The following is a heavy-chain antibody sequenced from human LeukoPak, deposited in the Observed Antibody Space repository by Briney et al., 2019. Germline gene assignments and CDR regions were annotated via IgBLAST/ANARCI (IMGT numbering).Heavy chain of an antibody. J-gene: IGHJ4*02. D-gene: IGHD1-26*01. CDR2: IYPGDSDI. V-gene: IGHV5-51*01. CDR3: ARPPSGSTTGNFDY. CDR1: GYNFANYW. Sequence: GESLKISCKGSGYNFANYWIGWVRQMPGKGLEWMGIIYPGDSDIRYSPSFQGHVTISADKSISTAYLQWSSLKASDTAMYYCARPPSGSTTGNFDYWGQGTLVTVSS.